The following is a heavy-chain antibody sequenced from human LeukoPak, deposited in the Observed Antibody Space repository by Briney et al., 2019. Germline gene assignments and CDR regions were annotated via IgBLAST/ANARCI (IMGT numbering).Heavy chain of an antibody. D-gene: IGHD6-6*01. V-gene: IGHV1-2*02. CDR2: VNPNSGGT. CDR1: GYTFTGYY. Sequence: GASVKVSCKASGYTFTGYYMHWVRQAPGQGLEWMGWVNPNSGGTNYGQKFQGRVTMTSDTSISTAYMELSSLRPDDTAVYYCAKDIRQLVALPLDYWGQGTLVTVSS. J-gene: IGHJ4*02. CDR3: AKDIRQLVALPLDY.